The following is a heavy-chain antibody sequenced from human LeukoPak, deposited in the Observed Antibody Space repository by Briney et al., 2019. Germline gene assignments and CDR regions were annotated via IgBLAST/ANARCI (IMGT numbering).Heavy chain of an antibody. D-gene: IGHD2-2*01. Sequence: GGSLRLSCAASGFTFSSYAMSWVRQAPGKGLEWVSAISGSGGGTYYADSVKGRFTISRDNSKNTLYLQMNSLRAEDTAVYYCAKDRRGYCSSTSCYGDAFDIWGQGTMVTVSS. J-gene: IGHJ3*02. CDR3: AKDRRGYCSSTSCYGDAFDI. V-gene: IGHV3-23*01. CDR1: GFTFSSYA. CDR2: ISGSGGGT.